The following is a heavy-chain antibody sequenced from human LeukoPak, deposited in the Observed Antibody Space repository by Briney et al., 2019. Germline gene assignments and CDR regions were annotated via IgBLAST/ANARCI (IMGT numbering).Heavy chain of an antibody. CDR1: GFTFSTYA. Sequence: GGSLRLSCTASGFTFSTYALNGIRQAPGKGLEWVSTISGGGPRTYYADSVKGRFTISRANTNNTVYLLMSSLRAEDTAVYYCAKGTCTATSCSANAFDMWGQGTKVTVSS. J-gene: IGHJ3*02. CDR2: ISGGGPRT. D-gene: IGHD2-15*01. CDR3: AKGTCTATSCSANAFDM. V-gene: IGHV3-23*01.